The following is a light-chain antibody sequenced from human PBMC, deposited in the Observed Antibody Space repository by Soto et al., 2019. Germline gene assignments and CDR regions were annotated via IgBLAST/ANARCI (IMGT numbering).Light chain of an antibody. CDR2: GAS. Sequence: EIVLTQSPGTLSLSPGERATLSCRASQSVSSSYLAWYQQKPGQAPRPLIYGASSRAIGIPYRFSGSGSGTDFTLTISRLAPEDFAVYYCQQYGSSPWTFGQGTKVEIK. V-gene: IGKV3-20*01. CDR1: QSVSSSY. CDR3: QQYGSSPWT. J-gene: IGKJ1*01.